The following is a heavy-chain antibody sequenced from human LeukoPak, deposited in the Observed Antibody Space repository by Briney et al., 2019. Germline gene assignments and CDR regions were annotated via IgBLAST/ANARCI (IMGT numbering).Heavy chain of an antibody. CDR2: VNANNGDT. J-gene: IGHJ4*02. D-gene: IGHD6-6*01. V-gene: IGHV1-2*06. Sequence: ASVKVSCKASGNTFTGYYIQWARQAPGQGLEWMGRVNANNGDTRYAQKFQGRFTMTRDTSISTTYMELSGLRSDDTAVYYCARSYSSSSGVFYSWGQGTLVTVSS. CDR1: GNTFTGYY. CDR3: ARSYSSSSGVFYS.